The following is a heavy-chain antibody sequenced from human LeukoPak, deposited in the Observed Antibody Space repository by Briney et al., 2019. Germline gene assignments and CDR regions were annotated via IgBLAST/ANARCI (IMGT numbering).Heavy chain of an antibody. V-gene: IGHV4-34*01. J-gene: IGHJ4*02. D-gene: IGHD6-13*01. CDR3: ARGRPAALDY. CDR1: GGSFSGYY. CDR2: ISHSGST. Sequence: SETLSLTCAVYGGSFSGYYWSWIRQPPGKGLEWIGEISHSGSTNYNPSLKSRVTISVDTSKNQFSLKLSSVTAADTAVYYCARGRPAALDYWGQGTLVTVSS.